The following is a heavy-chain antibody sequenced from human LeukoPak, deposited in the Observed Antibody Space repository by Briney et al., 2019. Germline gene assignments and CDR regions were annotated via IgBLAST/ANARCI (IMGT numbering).Heavy chain of an antibody. CDR1: GFTFSTYS. J-gene: IGHJ4*02. CDR3: AGAWEVGS. D-gene: IGHD1-26*01. Sequence: PGGSLRLSCAASGFTFSTYSMNWVRQAPGKGLEWVSSISSGSSYIYYADSVKGRFTISRDNAKNSLYLQMNSLRAEDTAVYYCAGAWEVGSWGQGTLVNLSS. V-gene: IGHV3-21*01. CDR2: ISSGSSYI.